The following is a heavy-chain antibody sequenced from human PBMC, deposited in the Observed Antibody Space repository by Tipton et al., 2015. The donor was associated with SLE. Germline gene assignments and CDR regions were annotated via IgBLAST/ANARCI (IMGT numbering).Heavy chain of an antibody. V-gene: IGHV4-34*01. CDR3: AAEDGLLWFGATFRY. CDR2: INQYGSA. CDR1: GGSFTDFY. D-gene: IGHD3-10*01. Sequence: GLVKPSETLSLTCAVYGGSFTDFYWSWVRQSPEKGLEWIGEINQYGSANYNPALKSRVSISLDTSKNHFSLRLTSVTAADTAVYYCAAEDGLLWFGATFRYWGQGTLVTVSS. J-gene: IGHJ4*02.